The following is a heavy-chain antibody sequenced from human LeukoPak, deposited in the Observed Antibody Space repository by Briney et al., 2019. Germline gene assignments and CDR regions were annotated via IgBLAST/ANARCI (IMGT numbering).Heavy chain of an antibody. J-gene: IGHJ4*02. CDR3: ASDSGSYGFDY. V-gene: IGHV3-23*01. D-gene: IGHD1-26*01. CDR2: ISSCGMST. Sequence: GGSLRLSCVASGFTFNTYVMTWVRQAPGKGLEWVSGISSCGMSTYYADSVKGRFTISRDNSKNTLYLQMNSLRAEDTAVYYCASDSGSYGFDYWGQGTLVTVSS. CDR1: GFTFNTYV.